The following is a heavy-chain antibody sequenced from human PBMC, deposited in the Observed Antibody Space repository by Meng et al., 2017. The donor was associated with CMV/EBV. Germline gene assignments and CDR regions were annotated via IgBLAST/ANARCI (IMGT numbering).Heavy chain of an antibody. D-gene: IGHD3-3*01. CDR3: VASHHDFWSGYSVDY. J-gene: IGHJ4*02. Sequence: ASGFTVSSNYMNWVRQAPGKGLEWVSVIYNGGSTYYANSMKGRFTISRDNSKNTLYLQMNSLRAEDTAVYYCVASHHDFWSGYSVDYWGQGTLVTVSS. CDR1: GFTVSSNY. CDR2: IYNGGST. V-gene: IGHV3-53*01.